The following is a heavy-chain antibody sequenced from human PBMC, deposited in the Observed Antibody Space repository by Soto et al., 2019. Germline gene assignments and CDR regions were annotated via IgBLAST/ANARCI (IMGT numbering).Heavy chain of an antibody. V-gene: IGHV4-59*12. D-gene: IGHD6-19*01. CDR2: IYYSGST. J-gene: IGHJ6*02. Sequence: SETLSLTCTVSGGSISSYYWSWIRQPPGKGLEWIGYIYYSGSTNYNPSLKSRVTISVDTSKNQLSLKLSSVTAADTAVYYCARVGRRSSGLKRTYYYYGMDVWGQGTTVTVSS. CDR3: ARVGRRSSGLKRTYYYYGMDV. CDR1: GGSISSYY.